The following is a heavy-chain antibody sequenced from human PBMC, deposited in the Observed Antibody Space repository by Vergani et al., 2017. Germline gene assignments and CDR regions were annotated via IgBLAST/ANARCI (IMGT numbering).Heavy chain of an antibody. V-gene: IGHV3-21*04. CDR2: ISSSSSYI. CDR3: AKDGVVRSWFDP. Sequence: EVQLVESGGGLVKPGGSLRLSCAASGFTFSSYSMNWVRQAPGKGLEWVSSISSSSSYIYYADSVKGRFTISRDNSKNTLYLQMNSLRAEDTAVYYCAKDGVVRSWFDPWGQGTLVTVSS. J-gene: IGHJ5*02. CDR1: GFTFSSYS. D-gene: IGHD2-21*01.